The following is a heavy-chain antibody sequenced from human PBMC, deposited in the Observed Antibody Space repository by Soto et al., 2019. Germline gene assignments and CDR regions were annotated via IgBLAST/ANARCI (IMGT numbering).Heavy chain of an antibody. CDR3: ASGIQLWLRRINNGYSA. V-gene: IGHV1-69*12. CDR1: GGTFSTYA. D-gene: IGHD5-18*01. Sequence: QVQLVQSGAEVKKPESSVKVSCKAPGGTFSTYAISWVRQAPGQGLDWMGGIIHMFGTANYAQRIQDRVTITADESTNTVYMELSSLRPEDTAVYFCASGIQLWLRRINNGYSACGQGTLVTVSS. J-gene: IGHJ5*02. CDR2: IIHMFGTA.